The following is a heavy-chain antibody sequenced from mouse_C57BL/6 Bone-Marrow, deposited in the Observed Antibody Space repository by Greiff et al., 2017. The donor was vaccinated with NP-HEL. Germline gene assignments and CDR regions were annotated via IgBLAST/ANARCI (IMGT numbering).Heavy chain of an antibody. CDR2: IHPNSGST. Sequence: VQLQQPGAELVKPGASVKLSCKASGYTFTSYWMHWVKQRPGQGLEWIGMIHPNSGSTNYNEKFKSKATLTVDKSSSTAYMQLSSLTSEDSAVYYGARVMTALVDPFDVWGTGTTVTVTS. J-gene: IGHJ1*03. V-gene: IGHV1-64*01. CDR1: GYTFTSYW. CDR3: ARVMTALVDPFDV. D-gene: IGHD1-1*01.